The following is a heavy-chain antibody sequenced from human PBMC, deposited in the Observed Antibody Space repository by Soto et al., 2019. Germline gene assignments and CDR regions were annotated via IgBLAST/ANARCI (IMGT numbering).Heavy chain of an antibody. CDR3: ARDAVDP. CDR2: INHSGNT. V-gene: IGHV4-34*01. CDR1: GGSFNGYY. Sequence: QVQLQQWGAGLLKPSETLSLTCAVYGGSFNGYYWXWIRQPPGKGLEWIGEINHSGNTNYNPSLKSRXTISVDTSKNQFSLKLSSVTAADTAVYFCARDAVDPWGQGTLVIVSS. J-gene: IGHJ5*02.